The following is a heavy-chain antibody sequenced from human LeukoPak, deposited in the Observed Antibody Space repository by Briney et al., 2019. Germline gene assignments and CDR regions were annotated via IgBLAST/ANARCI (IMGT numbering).Heavy chain of an antibody. D-gene: IGHD3-9*01. J-gene: IGHJ5*02. CDR2: INPSGGST. CDR1: GYTFTSYY. V-gene: IGHV1-46*01. CDR3: AREGPNFDWFAPPINNWFDP. Sequence: ASVKVSCKASGYTFTSYYIHWVRQAPGQRLEWMGIINPSGGSTSYAQKFQGRVTMTRDMSTSTVYMELSSLRSEDTAVYYCAREGPNFDWFAPPINNWFDPWGQGTLVTVSS.